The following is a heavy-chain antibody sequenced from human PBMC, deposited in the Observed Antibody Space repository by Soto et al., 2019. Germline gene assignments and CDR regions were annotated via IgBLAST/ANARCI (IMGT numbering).Heavy chain of an antibody. J-gene: IGHJ3*02. CDR3: ARGDIVVVPAANPGPYDAFDI. D-gene: IGHD2-2*01. Sequence: SETLSLTCAVYGGSFSGYYWSWIRQPPGKGLEWIGEINHSGSTNYNPSLKSRVTISVDTSKNQFSLKLSSVTAADTAVYYCARGDIVVVPAANPGPYDAFDIWGQGTMVTVSS. CDR1: GGSFSGYY. CDR2: INHSGST. V-gene: IGHV4-34*01.